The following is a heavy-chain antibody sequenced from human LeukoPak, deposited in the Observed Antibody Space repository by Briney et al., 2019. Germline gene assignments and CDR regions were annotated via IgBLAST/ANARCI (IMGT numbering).Heavy chain of an antibody. CDR3: ARTAGWSYGFDY. V-gene: IGHV4-59*12. CDR2: MYHSGNT. J-gene: IGHJ4*02. D-gene: IGHD5-18*01. CDR1: GASIRSNY. Sequence: SETLSLTCTVSGASIRSNYWSWIRQPPGKGLEWIGYMYHSGNTDFNPSLKSRVTISGDTSKNQFSLKLNSVTAADTAVYYCARTAGWSYGFDYWGQGTLVTVSS.